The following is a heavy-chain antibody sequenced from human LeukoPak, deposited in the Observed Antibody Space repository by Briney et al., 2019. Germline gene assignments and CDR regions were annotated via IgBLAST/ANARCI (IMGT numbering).Heavy chain of an antibody. V-gene: IGHV1-69*04. Sequence: SVKVSCKASGGTFSSYAISWVRQAPGQGLEWMGRIIPILGIANYAQKFQGRVTITADKSTSTAYMELSSLRSEDTAVYYCASRLGYCSGGSCYLPLDYWGQGTLVTVSS. J-gene: IGHJ4*02. CDR1: GGTFSSYA. CDR2: IIPILGIA. CDR3: ASRLGYCSGGSCYLPLDY. D-gene: IGHD2-15*01.